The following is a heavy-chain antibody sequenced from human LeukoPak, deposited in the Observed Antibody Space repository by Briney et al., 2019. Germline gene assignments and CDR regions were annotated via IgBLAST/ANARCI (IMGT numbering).Heavy chain of an antibody. D-gene: IGHD6-19*01. CDR1: GFTFSSYD. J-gene: IGHJ3*02. V-gene: IGHV3-13*05. CDR2: IGTAGDP. Sequence: GGSLRLSCAASGFTFSSYDMHWVRQATGKGLEWVSAIGTAGDPYYPGSVTGRFTISRENAKNSLYLQMNSLRAGDTAVYYCARAGYSSGWYAFDIWGQGTMVTVSS. CDR3: ARAGYSSGWYAFDI.